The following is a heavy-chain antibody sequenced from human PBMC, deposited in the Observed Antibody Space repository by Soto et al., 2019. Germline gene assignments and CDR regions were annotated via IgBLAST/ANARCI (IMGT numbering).Heavy chain of an antibody. CDR1: GYTFTSYG. D-gene: IGHD3-22*01. J-gene: IGHJ6*02. CDR2: ISAYNGNT. V-gene: IGHV1-18*04. Sequence: ASVKVSCKASGYTFTSYGISWVRQAPGQGLEWMGWISAYNGNTNYAQKLQGRVTMTTDTSTSTACMELRSLRSDDTAVYYCARERYYYDSSGYYTNYYYYGMDVWGQGTTVTVSS. CDR3: ARERYYYDSSGYYTNYYYYGMDV.